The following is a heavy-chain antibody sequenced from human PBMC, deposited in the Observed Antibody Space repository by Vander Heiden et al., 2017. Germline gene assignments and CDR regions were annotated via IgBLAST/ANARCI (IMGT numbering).Heavy chain of an antibody. CDR2: ISGSGGST. Sequence: VQLLDSGGALVQPGGSLRLSCAASGFTFSTYAMSWVRQAPGKGLEWVSAISGSGGSTYYADSVKGRFTISRDNSKNTLYLQMNSLRADDTAVYYCAGQNSGSYNYWGQGTLVTVSS. J-gene: IGHJ4*02. V-gene: IGHV3-23*01. CDR1: GFTFSTYA. CDR3: AGQNSGSYNY. D-gene: IGHD1-26*01.